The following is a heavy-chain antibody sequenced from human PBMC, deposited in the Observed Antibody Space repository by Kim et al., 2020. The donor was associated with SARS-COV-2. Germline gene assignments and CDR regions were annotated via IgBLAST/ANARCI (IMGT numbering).Heavy chain of an antibody. J-gene: IGHJ4*02. V-gene: IGHV1-69*13. Sequence: SVKVSCKASGGTFSSYAISWVRQAPGQGLEWMGGIIPIFGTANYAQKFQGRVTITADESTSTSYMELSSLRSEDTAVYYCARDIPYSYGYFSLGYWGQGTLVTVSS. CDR3: ARDIPYSYGYFSLGY. CDR1: GGTFSSYA. CDR2: IIPIFGTA. D-gene: IGHD5-18*01.